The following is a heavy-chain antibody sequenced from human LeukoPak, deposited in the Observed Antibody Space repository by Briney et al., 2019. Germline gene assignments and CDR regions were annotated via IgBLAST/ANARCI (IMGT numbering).Heavy chain of an antibody. D-gene: IGHD2-21*02. CDR2: ISSSGSTI. CDR3: ARDSYCGGDCYSAYFDY. J-gene: IGHJ4*02. V-gene: IGHV3-48*03. CDR1: GFTFSSYE. Sequence: GGSLRLSCAASGFTFSSYEMNWVRQAPGKGLEWVSYISSSGSTIYYADSVKGRFTISRDNAKNSLYLQMNSLRAEDTAVYYCARDSYCGGDCYSAYFDYWGQGTLVTVSS.